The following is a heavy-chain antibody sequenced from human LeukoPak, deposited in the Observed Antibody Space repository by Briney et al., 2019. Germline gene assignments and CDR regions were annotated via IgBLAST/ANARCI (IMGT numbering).Heavy chain of an antibody. CDR2: IYHSGNT. V-gene: IGHV4-38-2*01. J-gene: IGHJ5*02. CDR1: GYSISSGYY. CDR3: GRQLHGSFPTVVDP. Sequence: PSETLSLTCPVSGYSISSGYYWGWIRQPPGKGLEWIGSIYHSGNTYYNASLKSRVTMSIDTSKNQFSLRLSSVTAADTAVYYCGRQLHGSFPTVVDPWGPGTLVTVSS. D-gene: IGHD1-1*01.